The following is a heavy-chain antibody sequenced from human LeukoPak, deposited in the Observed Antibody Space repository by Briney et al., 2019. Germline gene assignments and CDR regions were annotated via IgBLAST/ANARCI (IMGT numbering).Heavy chain of an antibody. D-gene: IGHD1-26*01. CDR1: GFIVNRND. V-gene: IGHV3-13*05. Sequence: GGSLRLSCAASGFIVNRNDMHWVRQAPGKGLEWVSGLLIAGEPYYRSSVKGRFAISRDIAKNSLYLQMDSLRAEDTAVYYCAREEGGAGLYGFDIWGQGTMVTVSS. J-gene: IGHJ3*02. CDR3: AREEGGAGLYGFDI. CDR2: LLIAGEP.